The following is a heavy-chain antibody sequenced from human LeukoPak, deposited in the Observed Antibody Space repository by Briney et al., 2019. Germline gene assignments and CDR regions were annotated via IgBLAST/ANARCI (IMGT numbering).Heavy chain of an antibody. CDR1: GFTFSDYY. CDR3: ARAYCSGGSCGYYFDY. V-gene: IGHV3-11*04. D-gene: IGHD2-15*01. J-gene: IGHJ4*02. Sequence: PGGSLRLSCAGSGFTFSDYYMSWIRQAPGKGLEWVSYISSSGSTIYYADSVKGRFTISRDNAKNSLYLQMNSLRAEDTAVYYCARAYCSGGSCGYYFDYWGQGTLVTVSS. CDR2: ISSSGSTI.